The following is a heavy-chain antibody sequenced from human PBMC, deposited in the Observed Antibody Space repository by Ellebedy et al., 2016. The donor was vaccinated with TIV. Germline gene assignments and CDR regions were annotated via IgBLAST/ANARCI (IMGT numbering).Heavy chain of an antibody. CDR2: INSDGSSA. D-gene: IGHD6-13*01. Sequence: GESLKISCAASGFTFSSYWMHWVRQAPGKGLVWVSRINSDGSSATYADSVKGRFTISRDNATNTLYLQMNSLRGEYTAVYYCARVVAAAGRTGGGDYWGQGTLVTVSS. CDR1: GFTFSSYW. V-gene: IGHV3-74*01. J-gene: IGHJ4*02. CDR3: ARVVAAAGRTGGGDY.